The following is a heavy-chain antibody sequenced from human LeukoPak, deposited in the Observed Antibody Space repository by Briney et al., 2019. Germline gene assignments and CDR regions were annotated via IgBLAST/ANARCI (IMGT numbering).Heavy chain of an antibody. CDR1: GFTFSSYA. Sequence: GGSLKLSCAASGFTFSSYAMSWVRQAPGKGLEWVSAISGSGGSTYYADSVKGRFTISRDNSKNTLYLQMNSLRAEDTAVYYCAKDLGAMIVVALDYWGQGTLVTVSS. CDR3: AKDLGAMIVVALDY. CDR2: ISGSGGST. J-gene: IGHJ4*02. V-gene: IGHV3-23*01. D-gene: IGHD3-22*01.